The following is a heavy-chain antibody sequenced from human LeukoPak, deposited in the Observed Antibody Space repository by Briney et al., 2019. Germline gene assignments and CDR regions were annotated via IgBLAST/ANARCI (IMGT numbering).Heavy chain of an antibody. Sequence: PGGSLRLSCAASGFTFSSYCMNWVRQAPGKGLEWVSSISSSSSYIYYADSVKGRFTISRDNAKDSLYLQMNSLRAEDTAVYYCARDETFWNYALDYWGQGTLVTVSS. D-gene: IGHD1-7*01. CDR1: GFTFSSYC. CDR3: ARDETFWNYALDY. J-gene: IGHJ4*02. CDR2: ISSSSSYI. V-gene: IGHV3-21*01.